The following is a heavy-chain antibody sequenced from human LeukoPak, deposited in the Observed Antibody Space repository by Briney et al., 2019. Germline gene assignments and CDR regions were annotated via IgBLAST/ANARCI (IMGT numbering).Heavy chain of an antibody. Sequence: GGSLTLSCAASGFTFSSSWMSWVRHAPGKGLETVANIKQDGSEKYYVDSVTGRFTISRDNAKNSLYLQMNSLRAEDTAVYYCAKGLNAYGSGSYSHLDAFDMWGQGTMVTVSS. D-gene: IGHD3-10*01. V-gene: IGHV3-7*05. CDR1: GFTFSSSW. CDR3: AKGLNAYGSGSYSHLDAFDM. CDR2: IKQDGSEK. J-gene: IGHJ3*02.